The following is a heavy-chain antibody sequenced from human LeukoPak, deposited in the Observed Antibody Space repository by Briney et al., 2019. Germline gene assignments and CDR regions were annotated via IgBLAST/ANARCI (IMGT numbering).Heavy chain of an antibody. CDR2: MNPNSGNT. Sequence: ASVKVSCKASGYTFTNYDINWVRQATGQGLEWMGWMNPNSGNTDYAQKFQGRVTMTRNTSISTAYMELSSLVSEDTAVYYCARGTGSWLRLTRWFDPWGQRTLVTVSS. CDR1: GYTFTNYD. D-gene: IGHD5-12*01. V-gene: IGHV1-8*01. J-gene: IGHJ5*02. CDR3: ARGTGSWLRLTRWFDP.